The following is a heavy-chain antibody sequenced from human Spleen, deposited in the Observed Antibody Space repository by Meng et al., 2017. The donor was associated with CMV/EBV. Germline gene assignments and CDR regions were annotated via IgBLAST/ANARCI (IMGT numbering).Heavy chain of an antibody. CDR2: IKPNSGGT. J-gene: IGHJ3*02. D-gene: IGHD2-2*02. CDR3: ARDVVVDCSSTSCYTGLNAFDI. Sequence: ASVKVSCKASGYTFTGYYIHWVRPAPGQGLGWMGWIKPNSGGTDSAQKFQGRVSMTSDTSINTAYMERSRLTSDDTAVYYFARDVVVDCSSTSCYTGLNAFDIWGQGTMVTVSS. CDR1: GYTFTGYY. V-gene: IGHV1-2*02.